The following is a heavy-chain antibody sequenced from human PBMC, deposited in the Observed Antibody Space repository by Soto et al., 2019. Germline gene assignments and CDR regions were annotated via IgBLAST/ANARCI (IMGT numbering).Heavy chain of an antibody. J-gene: IGHJ4*02. V-gene: IGHV3-23*01. CDR3: AKDDNPGCWGRKIDY. D-gene: IGHD7-27*01. CDR2: ISGSGDTS. Sequence: EVQLLESGGGLVPPGGSLSLSCADSEFTFSSSAMSWVRQAPGKGLEWVSAISGSGDTSYYADSVKGRFTISRDNSKNTLYLQMNRLGAEDTGIYSCAKDDNPGCWGRKIDYWGQGTLVTVSS. CDR1: EFTFSSSA.